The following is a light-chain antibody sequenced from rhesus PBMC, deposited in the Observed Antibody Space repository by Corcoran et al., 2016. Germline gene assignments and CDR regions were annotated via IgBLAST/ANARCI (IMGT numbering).Light chain of an antibody. J-gene: IGKJ3*01. V-gene: IGKV1-22*01. CDR1: QSISSW. Sequence: DIQMTQSPSSLSASVGDTVTITCRASQSISSWLDWYQQKPGKAPKLLIYKASSLQSGAPSRFSGSGSGTDCTLTISSLQPEDFATDYCLQYSSSLFTFGPGTKLDIK. CDR2: KAS. CDR3: LQYSSSLFT.